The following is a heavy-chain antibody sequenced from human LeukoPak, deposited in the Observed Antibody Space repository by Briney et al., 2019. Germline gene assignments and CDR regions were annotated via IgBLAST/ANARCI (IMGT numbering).Heavy chain of an antibody. CDR3: ASDYRGVFDS. Sequence: GGSLRLSCAASGITFSSYWMTWVRQAPGKGLEWVANMNQDGGEKYYVDSVKGRFTISRDNAKNSLYLQMNSLRAEDTAVYYCASDYRGVFDSWGQGTLVTVSS. V-gene: IGHV3-7*01. D-gene: IGHD3-16*02. CDR1: GITFSSYW. J-gene: IGHJ5*01. CDR2: MNQDGGEK.